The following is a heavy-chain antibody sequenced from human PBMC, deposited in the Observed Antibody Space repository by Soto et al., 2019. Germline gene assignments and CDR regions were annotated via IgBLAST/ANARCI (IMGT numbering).Heavy chain of an antibody. CDR3: ARVGWSLAPLEYTKSRWFDP. Sequence: EAQLVQSGGGLAQPGGSLRLSCAASGFTFNSYWMSWVRQAPGKGLEWVANINEDGGGKDYADSVKGRFTISRDNDKNSVYLRLEGLRPEDSAVYFCARVGWSLAPLEYTKSRWFDPWGRGVQVT. V-gene: IGHV3-7*01. J-gene: IGHJ5*02. CDR1: GFTFNSYW. CDR2: INEDGGGK. D-gene: IGHD1-26*01.